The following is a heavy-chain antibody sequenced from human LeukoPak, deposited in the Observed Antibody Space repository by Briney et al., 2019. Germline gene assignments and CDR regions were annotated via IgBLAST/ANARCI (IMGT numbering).Heavy chain of an antibody. CDR3: ASSRFLEWLYLLDY. V-gene: IGHV1-2*02. Sequence: ASVKVSCKASGYTFSGYYIHWVRQAPGQGLEWMGWINTNSGGTKYAQRFQGRVTMTRDTSISTAYMEVSRLRSDDTAVYSCASSRFLEWLYLLDYWGQGTLVTVSS. J-gene: IGHJ4*02. CDR2: INTNSGGT. CDR1: GYTFSGYY. D-gene: IGHD3-3*01.